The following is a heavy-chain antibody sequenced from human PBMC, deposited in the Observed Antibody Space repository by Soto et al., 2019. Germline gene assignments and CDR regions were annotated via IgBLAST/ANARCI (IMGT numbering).Heavy chain of an antibody. V-gene: IGHV4-39*01. CDR1: GGSISSSSYY. CDR2: IYYSGST. J-gene: IGHJ2*01. CDR3: ARQRVSDTGYWYFDL. D-gene: IGHD2-21*02. Sequence: SETLSLTCTVSGGSISSSSYYWGWIRQPPGKGLEWIGSIYYSGSTYYNPSLKSRVTISVDTSKNQFSLKLSSVTAADTAVYYCARQRVSDTGYWYFDLWGRGTMVTVSS.